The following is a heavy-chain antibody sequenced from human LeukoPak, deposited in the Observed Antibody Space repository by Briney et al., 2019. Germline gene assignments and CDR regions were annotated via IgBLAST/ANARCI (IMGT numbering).Heavy chain of an antibody. D-gene: IGHD3-9*01. V-gene: IGHV3-53*01. CDR1: GFTVSSNY. Sequence: PGGSLRLSCAAPGFTVSSNYMSWVRQAPGKGLEWVSVIYSGGSTYYADSVKGRFTISRDNSKNTLYLQMNSLRAEDTAVYYCARDLVDYYYMDVWGKGTTVTVSS. J-gene: IGHJ6*03. CDR2: IYSGGST. CDR3: ARDLVDYYYMDV.